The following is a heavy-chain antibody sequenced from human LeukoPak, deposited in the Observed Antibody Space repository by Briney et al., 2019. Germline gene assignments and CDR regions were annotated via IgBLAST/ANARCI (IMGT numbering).Heavy chain of an antibody. D-gene: IGHD5-12*01. CDR1: GYTFTSYD. J-gene: IGHJ5*02. Sequence: GASVKVSCKASGYTFTSYDINWVRQATGQGLEWMGWMSPNSGNTGYAQKFQGRVTMTTDTSTSTAYMELRSLRSDDTAVYYCARGGLIVATLEFDPWGQGTLVTVSS. CDR2: MSPNSGNT. CDR3: ARGGLIVATLEFDP. V-gene: IGHV1-8*02.